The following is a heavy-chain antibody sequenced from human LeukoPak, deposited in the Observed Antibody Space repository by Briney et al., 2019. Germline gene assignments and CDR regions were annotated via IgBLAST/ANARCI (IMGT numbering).Heavy chain of an antibody. Sequence: SETLSLTCTVSGDSISSRSYSWGWIRQPPGKGLEWIGIIYSSGTTFYNPSHKSRVTISVDTSKNQISLKLSSVTAADTAVYYCARARDGYNTLDYWGQGTLVTVSS. CDR2: IYSSGTT. V-gene: IGHV4-39*01. D-gene: IGHD5-24*01. CDR3: ARARDGYNTLDY. CDR1: GDSISSRSYS. J-gene: IGHJ4*02.